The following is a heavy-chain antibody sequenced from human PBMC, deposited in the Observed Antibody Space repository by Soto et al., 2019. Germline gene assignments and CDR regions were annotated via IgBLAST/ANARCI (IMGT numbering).Heavy chain of an antibody. CDR1: GFTFSSYG. J-gene: IGHJ4*02. CDR2: ISYDGSNK. D-gene: IGHD6-19*01. CDR3: AKDLTVAEGDY. V-gene: IGHV3-30*18. Sequence: QVQLVESGGGVVQPGRSLRLSCAASGFTFSSYGMHWVRQAPGKGLEWVAVISYDGSNKYYADSVKGRFTISRDNSKNTLYLQMNSLRAEDTAVYYCAKDLTVAEGDYWGQGTLVTVSS.